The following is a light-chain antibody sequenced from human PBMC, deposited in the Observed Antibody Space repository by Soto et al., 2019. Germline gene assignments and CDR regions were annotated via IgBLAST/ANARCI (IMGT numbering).Light chain of an antibody. CDR1: SSNIGAGYD. CDR2: GNS. V-gene: IGLV1-40*01. J-gene: IGLJ2*01. CDR3: ASYGGNDNLL. Sequence: QSVLTQPPSVSGAPGQRVTISCTGSSSNIGAGYDVHWYQQLPGTAPKLLIYGNSNRPSGVPDRFSGSKSGTSASLAITGLQAEDEADYYCASYGGNDNLLFGGGTKVTVL.